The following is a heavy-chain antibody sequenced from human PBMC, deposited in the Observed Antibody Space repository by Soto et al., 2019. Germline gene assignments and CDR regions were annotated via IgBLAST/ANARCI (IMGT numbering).Heavy chain of an antibody. CDR1: GFTFSSYW. Sequence: GGSLRLSCAASGFTFSSYWMHWVRQAPGKGLVWVSRINSDGSSTSYADSVKGRFTISRDNAKNTLYLQMNSLRAEDTAVYYCARGGDYSNYGVFHYYYYYMDVWGKGTTVTVSS. J-gene: IGHJ6*03. V-gene: IGHV3-74*01. CDR2: INSDGSST. CDR3: ARGGDYSNYGVFHYYYYYMDV. D-gene: IGHD4-4*01.